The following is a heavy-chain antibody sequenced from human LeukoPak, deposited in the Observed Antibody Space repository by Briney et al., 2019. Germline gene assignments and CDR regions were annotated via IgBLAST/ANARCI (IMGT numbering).Heavy chain of an antibody. CDR1: GGPISSSF. J-gene: IGHJ4*02. CDR3: ARELEITVAGTLGY. D-gene: IGHD6-19*01. CDR2: IYYSGST. Sequence: SETLSLTCTVSGGPISSSFWSWIRQPPGKGLEWIGHIYYSGSTNYNPSLKSRVTISVDTSKNQFSLKLSSVTAADTAVYYCARELEITVAGTLGYWGQGTLVTVSS. V-gene: IGHV4-59*01.